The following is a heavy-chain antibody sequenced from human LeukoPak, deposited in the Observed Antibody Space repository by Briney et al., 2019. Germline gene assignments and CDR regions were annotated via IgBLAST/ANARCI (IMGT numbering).Heavy chain of an antibody. CDR1: GFTFSSYG. CDR2: ISYDGSNK. D-gene: IGHD1-26*01. V-gene: IGHV3-30*03. J-gene: IGHJ4*02. Sequence: GRSLRLSCAASGFTFSSYGMHWVRQAPGKGLEWVAVISYDGSNKYYADSVKGRFTISRDNSKNTLYLQMNSLRAEDTAVYYCARDTYSGSYGGYFDYWGQGALVTVSS. CDR3: ARDTYSGSYGGYFDY.